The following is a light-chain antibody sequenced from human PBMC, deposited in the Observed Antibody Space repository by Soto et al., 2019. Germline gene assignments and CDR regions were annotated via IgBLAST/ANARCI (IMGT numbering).Light chain of an antibody. V-gene: IGKV3-20*01. J-gene: IGKJ1*01. CDR1: QSVRSRY. Sequence: EIVLTQSPGTLSLSPGERATLSCRASQSVRSRYLAWYQQKPGQAPRLLIYGSSSRPTGIPDRVSGSGSGTEFTLTISRLEPEDFAVYYCQQYGTSPQTFGQGTKVEIK. CDR3: QQYGTSPQT. CDR2: GSS.